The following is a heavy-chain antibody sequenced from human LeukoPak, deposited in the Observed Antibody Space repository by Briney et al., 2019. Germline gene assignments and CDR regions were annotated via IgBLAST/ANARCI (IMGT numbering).Heavy chain of an antibody. Sequence: GGSLRLSCAASGFTFSNAWMSWVRQAPGKGLEWVGRIKSKTDGGTTDYAAPVKGRFTISRDDSKNTLYLQMNSLKTEDTAVYYCTTGIVGVRGGSDAFDIWGQGTMVTVSS. CDR1: GFTFSNAW. J-gene: IGHJ3*02. CDR2: IKSKTDGGTT. V-gene: IGHV3-15*01. D-gene: IGHD1-26*01. CDR3: TTGIVGVRGGSDAFDI.